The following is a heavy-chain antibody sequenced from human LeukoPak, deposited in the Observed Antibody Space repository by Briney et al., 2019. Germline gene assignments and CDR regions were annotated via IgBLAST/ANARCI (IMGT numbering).Heavy chain of an antibody. CDR2: IYYSGST. CDR3: ARGRRPMVRGVPLSRHGMDV. Sequence: SETLSLTCTVSGGSISSSSYYWGWIRQPPGKGLKWIGSIYYSGSTYYNPSLKSRVTISIDASKNQFSLKLSSVTAADTAVYYCARGRRPMVRGVPLSRHGMDVWGQGTTVTVS. J-gene: IGHJ6*02. V-gene: IGHV4-39*07. D-gene: IGHD3-10*01. CDR1: GGSISSSSYY.